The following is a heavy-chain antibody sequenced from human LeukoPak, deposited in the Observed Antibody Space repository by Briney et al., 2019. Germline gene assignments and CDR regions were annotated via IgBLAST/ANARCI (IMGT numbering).Heavy chain of an antibody. CDR1: GFIFSNDA. CDR3: ANVFRPIVVPAAIPPGPSHEDFQH. D-gene: IGHD2-2*01. J-gene: IGHJ1*01. Sequence: GRSLRLSCAASGFIFSNDAMHWVRQAPGKGLEWVAVISYDGSNKYYADSVKGRFTISRDNSKNTLYLQMNSLRAEDTAVYYCANVFRPIVVPAAIPPGPSHEDFQHWGQGTLVTVSS. V-gene: IGHV3-30*18. CDR2: ISYDGSNK.